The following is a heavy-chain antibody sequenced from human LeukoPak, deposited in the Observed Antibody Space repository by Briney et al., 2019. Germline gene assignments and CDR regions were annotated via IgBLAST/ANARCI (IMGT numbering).Heavy chain of an antibody. V-gene: IGHV4-59*01. Sequence: SETLSLTCTVAGGSISRYYWSWIRQSPGKGLEWIGYINYSGSTTYNSSLKSRVTMSVDTSKNQFSLKLNSVTAADTAVYYCARGPEGYYYYYYMDVWGKGTTVTVSS. J-gene: IGHJ6*03. CDR3: ARGPEGYYYYYYMDV. CDR2: INYSGST. CDR1: GGSISRYY.